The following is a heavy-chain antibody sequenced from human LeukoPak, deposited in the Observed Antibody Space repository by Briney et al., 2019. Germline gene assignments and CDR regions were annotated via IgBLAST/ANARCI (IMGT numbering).Heavy chain of an antibody. CDR2: INHSGST. Sequence: SETLSLTCAVYGGSFSGYYWSWIRQPPGKGLEWIGEINHSGSTNYNPSLKSRVTISVDTSKNQFSLNLTSVTAADTAVYYCARPRLLYGSGPILVWGQGNLVTVSS. D-gene: IGHD3-10*01. V-gene: IGHV4-34*01. CDR1: GGSFSGYY. J-gene: IGHJ4*02. CDR3: ARPRLLYGSGPILV.